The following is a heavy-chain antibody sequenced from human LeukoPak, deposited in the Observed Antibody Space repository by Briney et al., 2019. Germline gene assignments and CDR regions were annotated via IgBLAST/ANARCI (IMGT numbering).Heavy chain of an antibody. CDR2: IDSGGSNT. CDR1: GFTFSRHW. CDR3: VREGYSSGPDGFDI. J-gene: IGHJ3*02. D-gene: IGHD2-15*01. V-gene: IGHV3-74*01. Sequence: GGSLRLSCAVSGFTFSRHWMHWARQAPGKGLVWVSRIDSGGSNTRYADSVKGRFTVSRDNAKNTVYLQMNSLRADDTAVYYCVREGYSSGPDGFDIWGQGTVVTVSS.